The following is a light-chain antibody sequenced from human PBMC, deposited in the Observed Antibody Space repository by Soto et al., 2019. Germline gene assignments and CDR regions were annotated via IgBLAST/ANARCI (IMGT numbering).Light chain of an antibody. J-gene: IGKJ1*01. Sequence: DIQMTQSPSTLSASVGDRVTITCRASENIKNWLAWYQQTAGKAPKVLISDASRLEAGVPSRFSGSASGTDFTLTITSLQTDDFGTSYCQQYDVHPKTLGQGTKVDIK. CDR3: QQYDVHPKT. CDR2: DAS. V-gene: IGKV1-5*01. CDR1: ENIKNW.